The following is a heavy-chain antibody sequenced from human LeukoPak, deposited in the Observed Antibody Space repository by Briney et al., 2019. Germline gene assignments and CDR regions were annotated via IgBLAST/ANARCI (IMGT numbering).Heavy chain of an antibody. Sequence: ASVKVSFKASGYTFTGYYMHWVRQAPGQGLEWMGRINPNSGGTNYAQKFQGRVTMTRDTSISTAYMELSRLRSDDTAVYYCARAIKGDGSGWYNFDYWGQGTLVTVSS. CDR2: INPNSGGT. J-gene: IGHJ4*02. V-gene: IGHV1-2*06. CDR3: ARAIKGDGSGWYNFDY. D-gene: IGHD6-19*01. CDR1: GYTFTGYY.